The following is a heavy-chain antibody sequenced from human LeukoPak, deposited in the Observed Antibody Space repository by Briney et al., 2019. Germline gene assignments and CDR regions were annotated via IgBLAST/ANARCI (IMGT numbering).Heavy chain of an antibody. CDR1: GFTFSSYA. D-gene: IGHD2-15*01. Sequence: GGSLRLSCAASGFTFSSYAMSWVRQAPGKGLEWVSDISGSGGSTYYADSVKGRFTISRDNSKNTLYLQMNRLRAEDTAVYYCARRDIVVVVSASDYWGQGTLVTVSS. CDR2: ISGSGGST. V-gene: IGHV3-23*01. J-gene: IGHJ4*02. CDR3: ARRDIVVVVSASDY.